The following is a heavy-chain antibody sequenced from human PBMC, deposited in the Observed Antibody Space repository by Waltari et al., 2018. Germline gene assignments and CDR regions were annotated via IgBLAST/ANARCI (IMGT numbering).Heavy chain of an antibody. D-gene: IGHD5-18*01. V-gene: IGHV3-66*02. CDR3: ATARDEHTAMVYFDN. J-gene: IGHJ4*02. CDR2: MYPAGSS. CDR1: GFTVSSTH. Sequence: EVKLVESGGGLVHPGWSLRLSCAASGFTVSSTHMSWVRQAPGKGPGWVSIMYPAGSSYNADSVEGLLTMSRDISNNMVHLQMNRLRLEDSATYYCATARDEHTAMVYFDNWGQGTLVSVSS.